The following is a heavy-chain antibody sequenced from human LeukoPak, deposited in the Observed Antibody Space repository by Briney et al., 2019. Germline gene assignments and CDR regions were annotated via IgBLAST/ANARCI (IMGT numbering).Heavy chain of an antibody. D-gene: IGHD1-26*01. CDR1: GYSISSGYY. V-gene: IGHV4-38-2*02. Sequence: KPSETLSLTCAVSGYSISSGYYWAWIRQPPGKGLEWIGSLHHTRSTYYNPSLKSRVTMSVDRSNNKFSLNLNSVTAADTAVYYCARDRESSPWELMLDYWGQGIVVTVSS. CDR2: LHHTRST. J-gene: IGHJ4*02. CDR3: ARDRESSPWELMLDY.